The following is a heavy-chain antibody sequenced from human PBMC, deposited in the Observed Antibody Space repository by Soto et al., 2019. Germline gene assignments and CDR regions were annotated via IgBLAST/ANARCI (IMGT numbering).Heavy chain of an antibody. CDR1: GGSINSGGYS. V-gene: IGHV4-30-2*01. J-gene: IGHJ6*02. Sequence: QLQPQESGSGLVKPSQKLSLTCTVSGGSINSGGYSWSWIRQPPGKGLEWIGYIYRSGSAYYSPSLQNRVTISVDTSKNHFSLNLTSVTAADTAVYYCAVSGRGGLDVWGQGTTVTVSS. CDR2: IYRSGSA. D-gene: IGHD3-10*01. CDR3: AVSGRGGLDV.